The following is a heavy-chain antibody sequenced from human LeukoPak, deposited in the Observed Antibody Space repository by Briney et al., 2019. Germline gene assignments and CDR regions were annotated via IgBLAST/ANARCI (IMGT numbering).Heavy chain of an antibody. CDR3: ARGGSLVFGVLND. Sequence: ASVKVSCKASGYTFTNYYIHWVRQAPGQGLQWMGWINPNGGGTNYAQKFQCRVTMTSDTSITTAYMELSRLRSDDTAMYYCARGGSLVFGVLNDWGQGTLVTVSS. V-gene: IGHV1-2*02. CDR1: GYTFTNYY. J-gene: IGHJ4*02. D-gene: IGHD3-16*01. CDR2: INPNGGGT.